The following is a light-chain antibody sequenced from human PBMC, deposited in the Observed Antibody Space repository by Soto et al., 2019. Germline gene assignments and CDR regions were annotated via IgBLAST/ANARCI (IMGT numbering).Light chain of an antibody. CDR1: QSVKTF. Sequence: EVVLTQSPATLSLSPGERATLSCRASQSVKTFLVWYQQRPGQAPRLLIYDASHRAAGIPARFSGSGFGTEFTLTISSPQSEDFAVYYCQQYNNWPPTFGQGTRWRL. CDR2: DAS. CDR3: QQYNNWPPT. V-gene: IGKV3D-15*01. J-gene: IGKJ5*01.